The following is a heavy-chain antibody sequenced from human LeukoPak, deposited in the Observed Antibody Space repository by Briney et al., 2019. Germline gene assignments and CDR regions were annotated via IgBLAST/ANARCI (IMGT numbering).Heavy chain of an antibody. V-gene: IGHV3-53*01. Sequence: GGSLRLSCAASGFTVSSNYMSWVRQAPGKGLEWVSVIYSGGSTYYADSVKGRFTISRGNSKNTLYLQMNSLRAEDTAVYYCARGNFDDFWSGYYPADYYMDVWGKGTTVTVSS. CDR2: IYSGGST. CDR1: GFTVSSNY. J-gene: IGHJ6*03. D-gene: IGHD3-3*01. CDR3: ARGNFDDFWSGYYPADYYMDV.